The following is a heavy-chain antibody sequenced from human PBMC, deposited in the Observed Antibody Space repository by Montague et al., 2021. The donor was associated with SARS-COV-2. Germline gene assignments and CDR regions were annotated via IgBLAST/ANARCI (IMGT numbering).Heavy chain of an antibody. Sequence: SETLSLTCAVHGGSFSTYSWNWIRQPPGKGLEWIGEIHHGGSTNYNPSLTRRVPISVATSTNQLSLTLTSVAAATTAADYCSRPGDGVVPSPILGVGAYYSCDCLDAWGKGTTVTVSS. CDR2: IHHGGST. CDR3: SRPGDGVVPSPILGVGAYYSCDCLDA. V-gene: IGHV4-34*01. D-gene: IGHD3-10*01. J-gene: IGHJ6*03. CDR1: GGSFSTYS.